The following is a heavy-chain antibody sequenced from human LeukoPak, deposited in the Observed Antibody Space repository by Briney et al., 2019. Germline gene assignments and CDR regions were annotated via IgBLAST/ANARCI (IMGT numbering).Heavy chain of an antibody. J-gene: IGHJ4*02. CDR3: AREGGVGQPGDFDY. D-gene: IGHD3-16*01. V-gene: IGHV4-4*08. Sequence: PSETLSLTCTVSGGSISSYYWSWIRQPPGKGLEWIGRIYTSGSTNYNPSLKSRVTISVDTSKNQFSLKLSSVTAADTAVYYCAREGGVGQPGDFDYWGQGTLVTVSS. CDR1: GGSISSYY. CDR2: IYTSGST.